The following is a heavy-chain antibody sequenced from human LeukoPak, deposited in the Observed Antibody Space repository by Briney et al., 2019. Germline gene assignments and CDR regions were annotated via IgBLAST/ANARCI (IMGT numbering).Heavy chain of an antibody. V-gene: IGHV4-39*01. CDR3: ARLRGATNFDY. J-gene: IGHJ4*02. CDR2: IYYSGST. Sequence: SETLSLTCTVSGGSISSSSYYWGWIRQPPGKGLEWIGSIYYSGSTYYNPSLKSRVTISVDTSKNQFSLNLSSVTAADTAVYYCARLRGATNFDYWGQGTLVTVSS. D-gene: IGHD1-26*01. CDR1: GGSISSSSYY.